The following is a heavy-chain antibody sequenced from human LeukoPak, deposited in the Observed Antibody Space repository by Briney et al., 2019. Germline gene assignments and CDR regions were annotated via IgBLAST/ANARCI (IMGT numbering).Heavy chain of an antibody. Sequence: GGSLRFSCAASGFTFSSCAMNWVRQAPGKGLEWVATISGTGAGTYYADSVKGRFTISRDNSKNTLYLQMNSLRAEDTAVYYCAKNNYDFWSGYLRGGDYWGQGTLVTVSS. D-gene: IGHD3-3*01. CDR3: AKNNYDFWSGYLRGGDY. J-gene: IGHJ4*02. CDR1: GFTFSSCA. V-gene: IGHV3-23*01. CDR2: ISGTGAGT.